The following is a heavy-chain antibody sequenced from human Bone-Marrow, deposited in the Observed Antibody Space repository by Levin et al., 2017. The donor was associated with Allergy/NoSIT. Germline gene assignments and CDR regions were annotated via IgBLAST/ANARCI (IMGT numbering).Heavy chain of an antibody. CDR2: ISWNSYSI. V-gene: IGHV3-9*01. D-gene: IGHD7-27*01. Sequence: SLKISCAASGFTFDDYAMHWVRQSPEKGLGWVSGISWNSYSIGYAASVKDRFTISRDNARNSLFLQMNSLTPEDTAFYYCAKGLNWGSPNTFDSWGRGTLVTVSS. J-gene: IGHJ4*02. CDR1: GFTFDDYA. CDR3: AKGLNWGSPNTFDS.